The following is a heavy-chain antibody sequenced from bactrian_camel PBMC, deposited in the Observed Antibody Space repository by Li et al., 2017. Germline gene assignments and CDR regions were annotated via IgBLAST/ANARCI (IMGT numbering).Heavy chain of an antibody. V-gene: IGHV3S53*01. CDR3: AASPGMWYCSGDDALSSRVFGY. D-gene: IGHD2*01. J-gene: IGHJ6*01. CDR1: GYTGSSNC. CDR2: IDVNGIT. Sequence: QVQLVESGGGSVQAGESLTLSCAASGYTGSSNCMAWFRQVPGKEREGVAAIDVNGITMYADSVRGRFAISEENGKNKNTLYLQMNSLKPEDTALYICAASPGMWYCSGDDALSSRVFGYWGQGTQVTVS.